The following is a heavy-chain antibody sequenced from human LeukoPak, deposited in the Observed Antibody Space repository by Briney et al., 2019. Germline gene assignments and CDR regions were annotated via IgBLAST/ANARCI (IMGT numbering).Heavy chain of an antibody. CDR3: ARAGGIAATGVYYYYYYMDV. D-gene: IGHD5-12*01. Sequence: KPSETLSLTCTVSGGSISSHYWSWIRQPPGKGLEWIGYIYYSGSTNYNPYLKSRVTISVDTSKNQFSLKLSSVTAADTAVYYCARAGGIAATGVYYYYYYMDVWGKGTTVTVSS. CDR2: IYYSGST. J-gene: IGHJ6*03. V-gene: IGHV4-59*11. CDR1: GGSISSHY.